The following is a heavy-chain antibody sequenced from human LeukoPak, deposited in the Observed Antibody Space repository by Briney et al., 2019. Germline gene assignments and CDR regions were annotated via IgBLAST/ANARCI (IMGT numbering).Heavy chain of an antibody. CDR1: GGSISSSDFY. D-gene: IGHD6-13*01. Sequence: SETLSLTCTVSGGSISSSDFYWGWIRQPPGKGLEWIGSVYYSGSTSYYSPSLKSRVTISINTTKNQFSLLLSSVTAANTAVYYCARVGGSWVHWFDPCGQGNLVTVSS. V-gene: IGHV4-39*07. J-gene: IGHJ5*02. CDR3: ARVGGSWVHWFDP. CDR2: VYYSGSTS.